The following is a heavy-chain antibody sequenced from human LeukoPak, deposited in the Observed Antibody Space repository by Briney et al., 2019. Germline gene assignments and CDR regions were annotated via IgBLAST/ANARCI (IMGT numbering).Heavy chain of an antibody. V-gene: IGHV4-59*07. CDR2: IYSSRST. CDR3: AGAIAVAAPGGVD. J-gene: IGHJ4*02. D-gene: IGHD6-19*01. Sequence: PSDTLSLTCHVSGGSISSYYWSWIRQPPGRGLEWMGYIYSSRSTKYNPPLKSHIIISVYASTIHFSLKLSTVTAADTAVVYCAGAIAVAAPGGVDWGQGRLVTVSS. CDR1: GGSISSYY.